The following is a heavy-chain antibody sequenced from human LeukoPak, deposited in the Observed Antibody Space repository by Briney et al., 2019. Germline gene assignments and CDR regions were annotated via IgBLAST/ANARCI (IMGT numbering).Heavy chain of an antibody. Sequence: SETLSLTCTVSGGSISSYYWSWIRQPAGKGLEWIGRIYTSGSTNYNPSLKSRVTMSVDTSKNQFSLKLSSVTAADTAVYYCAREAPGYYYDSSGYYYRASYFDYWGQGTLVTVSS. CDR3: AREAPGYYYDSSGYYYRASYFDY. CDR2: IYTSGST. D-gene: IGHD3-22*01. V-gene: IGHV4-4*07. CDR1: GGSISSYY. J-gene: IGHJ4*02.